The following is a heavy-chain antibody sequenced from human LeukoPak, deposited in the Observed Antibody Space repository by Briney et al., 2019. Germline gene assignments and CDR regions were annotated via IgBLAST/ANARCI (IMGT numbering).Heavy chain of an antibody. CDR2: ISSSGANT. CDR1: GFTFSSYA. V-gene: IGHV3-23*01. D-gene: IGHD2-21*02. J-gene: IGHJ4*02. Sequence: GESLKISCAASGFTFSSYAMSWVRQAPGKGLEWVSSISSSGANTYYADSVKGRFTIARDNSKNTLYLQMSSLRAEDTAVYYCAKRDRPCSGDCSAPYYFDYWGQGTLVTVSS. CDR3: AKRDRPCSGDCSAPYYFDY.